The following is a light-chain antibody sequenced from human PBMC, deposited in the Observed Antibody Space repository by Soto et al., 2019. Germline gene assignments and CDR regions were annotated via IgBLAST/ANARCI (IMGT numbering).Light chain of an antibody. J-gene: IGKJ1*01. CDR3: QKYSRAPET. Sequence: DIPMTQSPSSLSASVGDRVTITCRASQAITTYLAWYQQKPGKVPKLLIYASSTLQSGVPSRFSGSGSGTDFTLTISSLQPEDVATYYCQKYSRAPETFGQGTKVEIK. V-gene: IGKV1-27*01. CDR2: ASS. CDR1: QAITTY.